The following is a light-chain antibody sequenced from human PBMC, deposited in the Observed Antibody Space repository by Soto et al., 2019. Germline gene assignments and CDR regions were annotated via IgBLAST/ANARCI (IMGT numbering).Light chain of an antibody. J-gene: IGKJ2*02. Sequence: DIVMTQSPDSLAVSLGERATINCKSSQSVFNSANNQNYLAWYQHKPGQPPKLLIYWASTRESGVPDRFSGSGYGTDFTLNISSLQSEDVAVYYCQQYYDTVCTFGQGKKLEIK. V-gene: IGKV4-1*01. CDR2: WAS. CDR1: QSVFNSANNQNY. CDR3: QQYYDTVCT.